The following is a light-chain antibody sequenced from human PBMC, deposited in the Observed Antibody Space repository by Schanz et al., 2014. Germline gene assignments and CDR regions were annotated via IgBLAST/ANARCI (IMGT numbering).Light chain of an antibody. CDR3: QQRSNWLFT. V-gene: IGKV3-11*01. CDR2: DAS. CDR1: QSVSSY. Sequence: EIVLTQSPVTQSLSPGETATLSCRASQSVSSYLAWYQHKPGQAPRLLVYDASNRATGIPARFSGSGSGTDFTLTISSLEPEDFAVYYCQQRSNWLFTFGPGTRVDIK. J-gene: IGKJ3*01.